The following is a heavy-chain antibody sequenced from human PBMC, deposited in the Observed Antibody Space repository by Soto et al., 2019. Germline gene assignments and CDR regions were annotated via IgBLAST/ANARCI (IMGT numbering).Heavy chain of an antibody. D-gene: IGHD6-19*01. V-gene: IGHV3-33*01. CDR3: ARDFAPSVAGAFFRYYYYYGMDV. Sequence: AGSLRLSCAASGFTLSSYGMHWVRQAPGKEPERVTDIWYDGSNKYYADSVKLRVTISRDNYKNTLYLQMNSLRAEDTDVYYCARDFAPSVAGAFFRYYYYYGMDVWGHRTTVTAP. CDR2: IWYDGSNK. CDR1: GFTLSSYG. J-gene: IGHJ6*02.